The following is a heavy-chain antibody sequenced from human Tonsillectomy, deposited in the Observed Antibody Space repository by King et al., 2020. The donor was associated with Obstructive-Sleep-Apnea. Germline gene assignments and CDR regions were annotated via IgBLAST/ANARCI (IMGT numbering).Heavy chain of an antibody. V-gene: IGHV5-10-1*03. CDR2: IDPSDSYT. J-gene: IGHJ4*02. Sequence: VQLVESGAEVKKPGESLRISCKGSGYSFTSYWISWVRQMPGKGLEWMGRIDPSDSYTNYSPSFQGHVTISADKSISTAYLQWSSLKASDTAMYYCAGHNCSGGSCYSPFDYWGQGTLVTVSP. D-gene: IGHD2-15*01. CDR1: GYSFTSYW. CDR3: AGHNCSGGSCYSPFDY.